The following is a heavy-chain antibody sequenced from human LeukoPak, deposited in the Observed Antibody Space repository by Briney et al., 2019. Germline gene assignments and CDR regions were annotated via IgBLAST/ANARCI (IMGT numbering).Heavy chain of an antibody. CDR3: AMGDVGGPHTADAFDI. J-gene: IGHJ3*02. V-gene: IGHV4-4*09. D-gene: IGHD3-16*01. CDR2: VYSTGST. CDR1: GGSINTYF. Sequence: SETLSLTCTVSGGSINTYFWSWIRQPPGKGLNWIGYVYSTGSTNYNPSLKSRVTMSLDTSKRQFSLELSSVTAADTAIYYCAMGDVGGPHTADAFDIWGQGTMVTVSS.